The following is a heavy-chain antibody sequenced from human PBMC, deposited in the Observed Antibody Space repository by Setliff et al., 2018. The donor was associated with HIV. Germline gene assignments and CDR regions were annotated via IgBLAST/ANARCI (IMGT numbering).Heavy chain of an antibody. D-gene: IGHD1-26*01. CDR1: GISINGYY. Sequence: SETLSLICSVSGISINGYYWSWIRQSPRTRLEWIGYVSSIGNTNYNPSLKSRVTISVDTSKNQFSLQLNSVTAADTAVYFCARTRAPYFFDFWGQGAQVTVSS. J-gene: IGHJ4*02. CDR3: ARTRAPYFFDF. V-gene: IGHV4-4*08. CDR2: VSSIGNT.